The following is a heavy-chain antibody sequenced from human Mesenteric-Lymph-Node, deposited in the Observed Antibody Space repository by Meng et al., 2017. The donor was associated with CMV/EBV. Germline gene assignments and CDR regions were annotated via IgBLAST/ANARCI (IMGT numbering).Heavy chain of an antibody. D-gene: IGHD3-22*01. J-gene: IGHJ4*02. Sequence: SGDSVSSNNTAWNWIRQSPSRGLEWLGRTYYRSKWYNDYAVSVKSRITINPDTSKNQFSLQLNSVTPEDTAVYYCAHFDSRGISFDYWGLGTLVTVSS. CDR2: TYYRSKWYN. CDR1: GDSVSSNNTA. CDR3: AHFDSRGISFDY. V-gene: IGHV6-1*01.